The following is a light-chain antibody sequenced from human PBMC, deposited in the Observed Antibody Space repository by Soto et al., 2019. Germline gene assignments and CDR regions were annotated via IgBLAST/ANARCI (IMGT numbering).Light chain of an antibody. CDR3: QKSSSTPYS. V-gene: IGKV1-39*01. CDR1: QDIRNY. J-gene: IGKJ2*03. CDR2: AAN. Sequence: DIQMTQSPSSLSASVGDRVTITCRASQDIRNYLNWYEQTPGKAPKLLIYAANSLQSGVPPRFRRSGSQTDFTVTLSSMQPEDFTTHYCQKSSSTPYSFGQGTKLEI.